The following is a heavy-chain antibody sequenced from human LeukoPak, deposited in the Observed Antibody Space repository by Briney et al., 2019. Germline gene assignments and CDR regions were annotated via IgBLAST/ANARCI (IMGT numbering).Heavy chain of an antibody. Sequence: SETLSLTCTVSGGSISSSSYYWGWIRQPPGKGLEWIGSIYYSGSTYYNPSLKSRVTISVDTSKNQFSLKLSSVTAADTAMYYCAREKIGTGTVLGKDYYYMDVWGKGTTVTVSS. CDR3: AREKIGTGTVLGKDYYYMDV. V-gene: IGHV4-39*07. J-gene: IGHJ6*03. D-gene: IGHD1-14*01. CDR1: GGSISSSSYY. CDR2: IYYSGST.